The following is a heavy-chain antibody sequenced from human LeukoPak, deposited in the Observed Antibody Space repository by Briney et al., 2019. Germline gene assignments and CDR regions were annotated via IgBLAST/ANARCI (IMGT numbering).Heavy chain of an antibody. CDR1: GFTFSSYV. CDR3: ARGPSYYYDSSGYYYPNY. CDR2: ISGSGGST. J-gene: IGHJ4*02. V-gene: IGHV3-23*01. Sequence: GGSLRLSCAASGFTFSSYVMSWVRQAPGKGLEWVSAISGSGGSTYYADSVKGRFTISRDNAKNTLYLQMNSLRAEDTAVYYCARGPSYYYDSSGYYYPNYWGQGTLVTVSS. D-gene: IGHD3-22*01.